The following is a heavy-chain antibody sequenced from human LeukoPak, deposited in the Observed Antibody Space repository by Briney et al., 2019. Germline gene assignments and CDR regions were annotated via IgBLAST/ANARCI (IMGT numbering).Heavy chain of an antibody. Sequence: GGSLRLSCAASGFTFSSYAMSWVRQAPGKGLEWVSAISGSGGSTYYADSVKGRFTISRDYSNNTVYLQMNSLRAEDTAVYYCVKEGEVVITHRFDSWGQGTLVTASS. J-gene: IGHJ4*02. V-gene: IGHV3-23*01. D-gene: IGHD3-22*01. CDR1: GFTFSSYA. CDR2: ISGSGGST. CDR3: VKEGEVVITHRFDS.